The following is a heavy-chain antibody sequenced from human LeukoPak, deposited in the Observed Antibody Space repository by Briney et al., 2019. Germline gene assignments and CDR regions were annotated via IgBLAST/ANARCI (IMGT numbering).Heavy chain of an antibody. CDR1: GYSFTSYW. Sequence: GESLKISCKASGYSFTSYWIDWVRQMPGKGLEWLEIIYSGDSDTRYSPSFQGQVTISADKSISTAYLQWSSLKASDTAMYYCAIARDDAFDIWGQGTMVTVSS. D-gene: IGHD2-21*01. CDR3: AIARDDAFDI. CDR2: IYSGDSDT. J-gene: IGHJ3*02. V-gene: IGHV5-51*01.